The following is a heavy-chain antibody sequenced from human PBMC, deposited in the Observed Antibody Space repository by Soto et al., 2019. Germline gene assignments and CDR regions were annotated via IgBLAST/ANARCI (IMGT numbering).Heavy chain of an antibody. CDR3: ARDSYYDTLTGYSRNAFDI. J-gene: IGHJ3*02. D-gene: IGHD3-9*01. CDR2: INPNSGAT. CDR1: GYTFIGYY. V-gene: IGHV1-2*02. Sequence: GASVKVSRKASGYTFIGYYMHWVRQAPGQGLEWMGWINPNSGATNYAQKFQGRVTMTRDTSISTAYMELSRLRSDDTAVYYCARDSYYDTLTGYSRNAFDIWGQGTMVTVSS.